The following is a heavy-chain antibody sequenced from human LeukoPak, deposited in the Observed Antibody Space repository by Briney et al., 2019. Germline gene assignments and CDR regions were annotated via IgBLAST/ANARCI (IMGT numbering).Heavy chain of an antibody. Sequence: GGSLRLSCAASGFTFSSFAMSWVRQAPGRGLEWVSSLDGSGGSTYYADSVKGRFSVSRDNSKYILYLQMNSLRAEDTAVYYCAKADSSTRSDDAFDVWGQGTMVTVSS. CDR3: AKADSSTRSDDAFDV. D-gene: IGHD6-19*01. V-gene: IGHV3-23*01. CDR2: LDGSGGST. CDR1: GFTFSSFA. J-gene: IGHJ3*01.